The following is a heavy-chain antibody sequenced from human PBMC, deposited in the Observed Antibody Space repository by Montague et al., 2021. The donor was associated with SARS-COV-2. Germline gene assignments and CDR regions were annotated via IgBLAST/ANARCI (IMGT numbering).Heavy chain of an antibody. V-gene: IGHV4-39*01. CDR1: GGSISSAYFY. D-gene: IGHD2-2*01. CDR3: ARHALRYCISANCSPVGGFDF. CDR2: IYYDGKT. Sequence: SETLSLTCTVSGGSISSAYFYWGWIRQPPGKGLEWIGTIYYDGKTYYNSSLSSRVFLSADTSNNHFSLELNSVTTSDTAVYYCARHALRYCISANCSPVGGFDFWGQGILVTVSS. J-gene: IGHJ4*02.